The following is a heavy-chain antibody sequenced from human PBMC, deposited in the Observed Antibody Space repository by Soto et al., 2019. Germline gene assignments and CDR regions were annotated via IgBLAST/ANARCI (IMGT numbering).Heavy chain of an antibody. D-gene: IGHD3-22*01. V-gene: IGHV3-23*01. CDR2: IGGSGTST. Sequence: EVQLLESGGGLVQPGGSLRLSCAASGFTFSTYAMSWVRQAPGKGLEWVSGIGGSGTSTYYADSVKGRFTISSDNSKNTLSLQMNRLRAEDTAAYYCAKGHYYDSSGHSYYYYYGMDVWGEGTTVTVSS. CDR1: GFTFSTYA. J-gene: IGHJ6*04. CDR3: AKGHYYDSSGHSYYYYYGMDV.